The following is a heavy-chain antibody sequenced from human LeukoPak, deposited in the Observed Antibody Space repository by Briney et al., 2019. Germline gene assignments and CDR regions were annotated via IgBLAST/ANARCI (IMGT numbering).Heavy chain of an antibody. Sequence: SETLSLTCTVSGGSISSSTCYWGWIRQPPGKGLEWIGYIYYSGSTNYNPSLKSRVTISVDTSKNQLSLKLSSVTAADTAVYYCARVLGGSSGCFGYWGQGTPVTVSS. CDR2: IYYSGST. J-gene: IGHJ4*02. V-gene: IGHV4-61*05. CDR1: GGSISSSTCY. CDR3: ARVLGGSSGCFGY. D-gene: IGHD6-19*01.